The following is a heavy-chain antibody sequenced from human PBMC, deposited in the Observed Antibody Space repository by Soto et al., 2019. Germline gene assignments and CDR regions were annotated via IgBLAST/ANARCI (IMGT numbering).Heavy chain of an antibody. Sequence: QVQLQQWGAGLLKPSETLSLTCAVYGGSFSGYYWNWIRQPPGKGLEWIGEINHSGSTNYNPSLKSRLTLPVDTSKNQCSLKLSSVTAADPAVYYCARGWGRIFDYWGQGNLVTVSA. CDR3: ARGWGRIFDY. CDR2: INHSGST. V-gene: IGHV4-34*01. J-gene: IGHJ4*02. D-gene: IGHD7-27*01. CDR1: GGSFSGYY.